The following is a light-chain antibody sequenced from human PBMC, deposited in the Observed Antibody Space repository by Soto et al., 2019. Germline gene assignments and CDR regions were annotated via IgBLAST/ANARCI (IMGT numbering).Light chain of an antibody. CDR1: QSVGSY. Sequence: EIVLTQSPATLSLSPGDRATLSCRASQSVGSYLGWYQQRPGQAPRLLIYDASNRATGIPARFSGSGSGTDFSRTISSLEPEDFAVYYCQQRSGWPSTFGGGTKVEIK. J-gene: IGKJ4*01. CDR2: DAS. V-gene: IGKV3-11*01. CDR3: QQRSGWPST.